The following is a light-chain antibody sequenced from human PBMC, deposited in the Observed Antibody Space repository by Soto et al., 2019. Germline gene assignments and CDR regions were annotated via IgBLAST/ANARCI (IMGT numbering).Light chain of an antibody. J-gene: IGKJ4*01. CDR1: QSVGST. CDR3: QHYNNRSLT. CDR2: GAS. V-gene: IGKV3-15*01. Sequence: ELVMTQSPATLSVSPGARATLSCSAGQSVGSTLAWYQQKPGQAPRLLIYGASSRATGIPARFSGSGSGTEFTLSISSLQSEDSAVYYCQHYNNRSLTFGGGAKVEIK.